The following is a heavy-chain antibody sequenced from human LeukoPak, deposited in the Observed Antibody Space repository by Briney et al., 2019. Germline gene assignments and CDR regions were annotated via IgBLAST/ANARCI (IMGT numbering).Heavy chain of an antibody. D-gene: IGHD5-24*01. CDR3: ARSIEMATMGSPLIDY. V-gene: IGHV1-69*05. CDR2: FIPIFGTA. CDR1: GGTFSSYA. J-gene: IGHJ4*02. Sequence: GASVKVSCKASGGTFSSYAISWVRQAPGQGLEWMGRFIPIFGTANYAQKFQGRVTITTDESTSTAYMELSSLRSEDTAVYYCARSIEMATMGSPLIDYWGQGTLVTVSS.